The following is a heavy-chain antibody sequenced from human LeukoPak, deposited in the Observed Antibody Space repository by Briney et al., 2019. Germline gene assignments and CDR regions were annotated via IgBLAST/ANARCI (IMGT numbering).Heavy chain of an antibody. CDR1: GYTFSIYN. V-gene: IGHV1-46*01. CDR3: AREGVAGTGLDY. J-gene: IGHJ4*02. CDR2: INPSGGT. Sequence: GASVKVSCKASGYTFSIYNMHWVRQAPGQGLEWMGIINPSGGTSYAQKLQGRITMTRDTSTVYMELSSLRSEDTAVYYCAREGVAGTGLDYWGQRTLVTVSS. D-gene: IGHD6-13*01.